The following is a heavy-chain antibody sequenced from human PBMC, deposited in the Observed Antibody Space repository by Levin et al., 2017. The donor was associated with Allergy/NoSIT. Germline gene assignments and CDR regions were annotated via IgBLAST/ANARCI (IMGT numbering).Heavy chain of an antibody. J-gene: IGHJ6*02. CDR2: ISYDGSNK. Sequence: GGSLRLSCAASGFTFSSYGMHWVRQAPGKGLEWVAVISYDGSNKYYADSVKGRFTISRDNSKNTLYLQMNSLRAEDTAVYYCAKDRVSSSSVIEEYYYYYGMDVWGQGTTVTVSS. CDR3: AKDRVSSSSVIEEYYYYYGMDV. CDR1: GFTFSSYG. D-gene: IGHD6-6*01. V-gene: IGHV3-30*18.